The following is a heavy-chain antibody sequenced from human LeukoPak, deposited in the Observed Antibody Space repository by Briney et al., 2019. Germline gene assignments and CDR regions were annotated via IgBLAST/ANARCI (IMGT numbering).Heavy chain of an antibody. V-gene: IGHV5-51*01. D-gene: IGHD3-10*01. Sequence: GESLKISFMGSGYSFTIYWIGWVRQMPGKGLEWMGIIYPGDSDTRYSPSFQGQVTISPDKSISTAYLQWSSLKASDTAMYYCATSGRGQSTHRYYFDCWGQGTLVSVSS. CDR2: IYPGDSDT. CDR1: GYSFTIYW. J-gene: IGHJ4*02. CDR3: ATSGRGQSTHRYYFDC.